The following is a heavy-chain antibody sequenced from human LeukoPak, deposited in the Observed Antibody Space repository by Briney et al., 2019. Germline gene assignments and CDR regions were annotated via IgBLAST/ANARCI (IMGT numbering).Heavy chain of an antibody. CDR3: ARRLGYCSSTSCYGRAYYFDY. Sequence: SETLSLTCAVYGGSFSRYWWRWIRQPPGKGLEWIGEINHSGSTNYNPSLKSRVTISVDTSKNQFSLKLSSVTAADTAVYYCARRLGYCSSTSCYGRAYYFDYWGQGTLVTVSS. CDR1: GGSFSRYW. V-gene: IGHV4-34*01. J-gene: IGHJ4*02. D-gene: IGHD2-2*01. CDR2: INHSGST.